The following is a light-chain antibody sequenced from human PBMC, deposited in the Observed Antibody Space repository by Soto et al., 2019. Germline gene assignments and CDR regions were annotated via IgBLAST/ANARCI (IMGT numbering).Light chain of an antibody. Sequence: QSVLTQPPSASGTPGQRVTISCSGSSSSIATTYMYWYQHLPGAAPKLLIYRNTLRPSGVPDRFSASKSGASASLAISGLRSEDGADYYCAAWDDNVSGRVYVFGTGTKLTVL. V-gene: IGLV1-47*01. CDR2: RNT. CDR1: SSSIATTY. CDR3: AAWDDNVSGRVYV. J-gene: IGLJ1*01.